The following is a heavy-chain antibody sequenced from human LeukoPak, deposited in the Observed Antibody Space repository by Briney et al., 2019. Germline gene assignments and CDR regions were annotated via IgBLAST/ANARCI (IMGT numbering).Heavy chain of an antibody. CDR3: ARDGTPNYDSSDSPLPQSDWFDP. D-gene: IGHD3-22*01. J-gene: IGHJ5*02. Sequence: SETLSLTCSVSGYSISRAYYWGWIRQPPGKGLEWIGSIYHSGSTYYNPSPKSRVTISVYTSQNQFSPKFSSVHAPHTPVYYCARDGTPNYDSSDSPLPQSDWFDPWGQGTLVTVSS. V-gene: IGHV4-38-2*02. CDR2: IYHSGST. CDR1: GYSISRAYY.